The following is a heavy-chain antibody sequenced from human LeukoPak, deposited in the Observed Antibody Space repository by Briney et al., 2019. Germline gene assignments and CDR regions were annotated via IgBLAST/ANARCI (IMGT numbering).Heavy chain of an antibody. D-gene: IGHD6-13*01. CDR3: ARNRGVAAAGRGYYFDY. J-gene: IGHJ4*02. Sequence: GGSLRLSCAASGFTFSSYAMSWVRQAPGKGLEWVSLISGSGASTYYADSVKGRFSISRDNSKNTLYLQINSLRADDTAVYYCARNRGVAAAGRGYYFDYWDQGTLVTVSS. CDR1: GFTFSSYA. CDR2: ISGSGAST. V-gene: IGHV3-23*01.